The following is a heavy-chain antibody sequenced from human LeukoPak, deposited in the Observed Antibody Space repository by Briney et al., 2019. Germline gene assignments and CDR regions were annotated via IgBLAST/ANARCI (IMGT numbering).Heavy chain of an antibody. V-gene: IGHV4-39*01. CDR3: ARTNYYGSGSYYPDF. J-gene: IGHJ4*02. CDR2: IYYSGST. D-gene: IGHD3-10*01. Sequence: SETLSHTCTVSGGSISSSSYYWGWIRQPPGKGLEWIGSIYYSGSTYYNPSLKSRVTISVDTSKNQFSLKLSSVTAADTAVYYCARTNYYGSGSYYPDFWGQGTLVTVSS. CDR1: GGSISSSSYY.